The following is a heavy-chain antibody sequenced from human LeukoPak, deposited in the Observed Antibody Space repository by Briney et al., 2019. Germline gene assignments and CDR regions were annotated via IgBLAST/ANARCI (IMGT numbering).Heavy chain of an antibody. D-gene: IGHD6-13*01. CDR2: ISGSGDNT. Sequence: PGGSLRLSCAASRFTLSAYSMTWVRQAPGKGLEWVSAISGSGDNTYYADSVKGQFTISRDNSKNTLYLQMSSLRAEDTAAYFCARGGILYGLDVWGQGTTVTVSS. CDR1: RFTLSAYS. J-gene: IGHJ6*02. CDR3: ARGGILYGLDV. V-gene: IGHV3-23*01.